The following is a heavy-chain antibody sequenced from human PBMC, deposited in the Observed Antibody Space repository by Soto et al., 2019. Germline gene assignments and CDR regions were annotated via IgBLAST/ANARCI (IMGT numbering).Heavy chain of an antibody. J-gene: IGHJ4*02. CDR3: ARHVAGYSSGLDY. V-gene: IGHV4-39*01. CDR1: GGSLSSSSYS. D-gene: IGHD6-19*01. Sequence: SETLSLTCTISGGSLSSSSYSWGWIRQPPGKGLEWIGSIYYSGSTYYNPSLKSRVTISVDTSKNQFSLKLSSVTAADTAVYYCARHVAGYSSGLDYWGQGTLVTVS. CDR2: IYYSGST.